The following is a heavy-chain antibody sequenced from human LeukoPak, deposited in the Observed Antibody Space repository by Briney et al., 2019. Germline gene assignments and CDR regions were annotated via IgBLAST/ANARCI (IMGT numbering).Heavy chain of an antibody. V-gene: IGHV4-59*01. CDR3: ATMATIGY. Sequence: SETLSLTCTVSGGSISSYYWSWIRQPPGKGLEWIGYIYHSGSTNYNSSLKSRVTISVDTSKNQFSLKLSSVTAADTAVYYCATMATIGYWGQGTLVTVSS. D-gene: IGHD5-24*01. J-gene: IGHJ4*02. CDR2: IYHSGST. CDR1: GGSISSYY.